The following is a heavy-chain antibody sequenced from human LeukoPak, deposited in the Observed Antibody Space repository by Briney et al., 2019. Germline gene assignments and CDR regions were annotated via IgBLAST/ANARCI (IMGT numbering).Heavy chain of an antibody. J-gene: IGHJ4*02. D-gene: IGHD5-18*01. CDR2: INAYNGNT. CDR3: ARDRSYGNFDY. Sequence: GASVKVSCKASGYTFTSYAMNWVGQAPGQGLEWMGWINAYNGNTNYAQKLQGRVIMTTDTSTSTAYMELRSLRSDDTAVYYCARDRSYGNFDYWGQGTLVTVSS. V-gene: IGHV1-18*01. CDR1: GYTFTSYA.